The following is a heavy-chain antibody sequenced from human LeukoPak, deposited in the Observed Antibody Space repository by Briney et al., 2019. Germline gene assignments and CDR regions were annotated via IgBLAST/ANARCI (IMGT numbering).Heavy chain of an antibody. CDR2: IKQDGKGK. D-gene: IGHD3-10*01. CDR1: GFTFSSYW. J-gene: IGHJ4*02. Sequence: PGGSLRVSCAASGFTFSSYWMSWVRQAPGKGLEWVANIKQDGKGKYYLDSVKGRFTISRDNAKNSLYLQMNSLRVEDTAVYYCAKVAKYYYGSETYYFFEHWGQGTPVTASS. CDR3: AKVAKYYYGSETYYFFEH. V-gene: IGHV3-7*01.